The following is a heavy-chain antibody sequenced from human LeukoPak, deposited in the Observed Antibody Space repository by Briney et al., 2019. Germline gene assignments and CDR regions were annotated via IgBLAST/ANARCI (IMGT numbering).Heavy chain of an antibody. D-gene: IGHD2-21*02. CDR2: ISGSGGST. CDR1: GFTFSSYG. Sequence: PGGSLRLSCAASGFTFSSYGMSWVRQAPGKGLEWASAISGSGGSTYYADSVKGRFTISRDNSKNTLYLQMNSLRAEDTAVYYCAKDRGMLAYCGGDCFNSDYWGQGTLVTVSS. J-gene: IGHJ4*02. CDR3: AKDRGMLAYCGGDCFNSDY. V-gene: IGHV3-23*01.